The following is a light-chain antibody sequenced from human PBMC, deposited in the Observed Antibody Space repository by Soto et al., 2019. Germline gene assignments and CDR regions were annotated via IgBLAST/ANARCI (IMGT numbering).Light chain of an antibody. V-gene: IGKV1-27*01. CDR2: AAS. CDR1: QGIYNY. J-gene: IGKJ3*01. CDR3: QKCNSAPFT. Sequence: DTQMTQSPSSLSASVGDRVTITCRASQGIYNYLAWYQQKPGKVPKIVIYAASSLVSGVPSRFSGSGSGTDFTLTISSLQPEDVATYYCQKCNSAPFTFGPGTKVDIK.